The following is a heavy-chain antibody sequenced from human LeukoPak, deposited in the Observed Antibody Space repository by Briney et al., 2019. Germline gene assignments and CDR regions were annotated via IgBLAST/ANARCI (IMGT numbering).Heavy chain of an antibody. J-gene: IGHJ4*02. D-gene: IGHD3-10*01. CDR3: ARGFGGSSSGSSDY. V-gene: IGHV3-21*01. Sequence: PGGSLRLSCAASGFTFSSYSMNWVRQAPGKGLEWVSSISSSTNYIYYADSVKGRFTISRDNAKNSLYLQMNNLRAEDTAVYYCARGFGGSSSGSSDYWGQGTLVTVSS. CDR1: GFTFSSYS. CDR2: ISSSTNYI.